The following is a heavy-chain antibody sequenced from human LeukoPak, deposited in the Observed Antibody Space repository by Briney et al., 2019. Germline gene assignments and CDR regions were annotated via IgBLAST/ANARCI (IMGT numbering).Heavy chain of an antibody. D-gene: IGHD2-21*02. CDR3: ARNPSLHIVVVTAIDY. CDR2: INYSGRT. Sequence: SETLSLTCTVSGDSISSSSYYWGWIRQPPGKGLEWIGNINYSGRTYYNPSLKSRVTVSVDTSKNQFSLKLSSVTAADTAVYYCARNPSLHIVVVTAIDYWGLGTLVTVSS. J-gene: IGHJ4*02. V-gene: IGHV4-39*01. CDR1: GDSISSSSYY.